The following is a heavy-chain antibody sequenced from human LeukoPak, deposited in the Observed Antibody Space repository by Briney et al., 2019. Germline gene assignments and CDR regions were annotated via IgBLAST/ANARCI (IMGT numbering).Heavy chain of an antibody. D-gene: IGHD3-9*01. CDR2: IKTDGSEK. CDR1: GFTFSSYW. CDR3: ARDYTGCFP. J-gene: IGHJ5*02. Sequence: GGSLRLSCEASGFTFSSYWMSWVRQAPGKGLEWVANIKTDGSEKYYVDSVKGRFTISRDNAKNSLYLQMNSLRAEDTAVYYCARDYTGCFPWGQGTLVIVSS. V-gene: IGHV3-7*03.